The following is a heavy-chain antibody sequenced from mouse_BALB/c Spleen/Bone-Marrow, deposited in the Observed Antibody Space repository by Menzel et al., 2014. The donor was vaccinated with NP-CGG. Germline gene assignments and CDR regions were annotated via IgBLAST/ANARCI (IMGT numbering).Heavy chain of an antibody. Sequence: EVKLLESGGGLVQPGGSRKLSCAASGFTFSSFGMHWVRQAPEKGLEWVAYISSGSSTIYYADTVKGRFTISRNNPKNTLFLQMTSLRSEDTAMYYCTRKGALITHYYAVDDWGQGTSVTVSS. CDR2: ISSGSSTI. V-gene: IGHV5-17*02. J-gene: IGHJ4*01. CDR3: TRKGALITHYYAVDD. CDR1: GFTFSSFG. D-gene: IGHD2-4*01.